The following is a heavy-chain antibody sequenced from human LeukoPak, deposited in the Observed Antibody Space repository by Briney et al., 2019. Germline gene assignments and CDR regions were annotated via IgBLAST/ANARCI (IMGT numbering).Heavy chain of an antibody. Sequence: GGSLRLSCAASGFTFSNFRFNWVRQSPEKGLEWIAFIGTTSTIYYADSVKGRFTISRDNAKNSLFLQMNSLRAEDTAVYYCAKELNYGDDYFDYWGQGTLVTVSS. CDR3: AKELNYGDDYFDY. V-gene: IGHV3-48*01. CDR1: GFTFSNFR. D-gene: IGHD4-17*01. CDR2: IGTTSTI. J-gene: IGHJ4*02.